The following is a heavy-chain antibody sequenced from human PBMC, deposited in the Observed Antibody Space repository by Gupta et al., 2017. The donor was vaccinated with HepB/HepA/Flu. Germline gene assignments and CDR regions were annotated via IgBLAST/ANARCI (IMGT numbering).Heavy chain of an antibody. CDR3: AREQYSGSSGRDYDYYMDV. Sequence: YYWSWLRQHRGKGLEWIGYIYYSGATYYNPSLTSRVNISVDTSQSQFSLKLSSVTAADTAGYYCAREQYSGSSGRDYDYYMDVGGKGITVTVSS. V-gene: IGHV4-31*02. J-gene: IGHJ6*03. D-gene: IGHD1-26*01. CDR2: IYYSGAT. CDR1: YY.